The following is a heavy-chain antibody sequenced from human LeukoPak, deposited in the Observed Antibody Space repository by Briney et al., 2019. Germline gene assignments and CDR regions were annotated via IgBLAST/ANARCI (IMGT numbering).Heavy chain of an antibody. CDR1: GFTFSSYG. Sequence: PGRSLRLSCAASGFTFSSYGMHWVRQAPGKGLEWVAVIWYDGSNKYYADSVKGRFTISRDNSKNTLYLQMNSLRAEDTAVYYCARESRLITGTTEYFDYWGQGTLVTVSS. D-gene: IGHD1-20*01. CDR2: IWYDGSNK. CDR3: ARESRLITGTTEYFDY. V-gene: IGHV3-33*01. J-gene: IGHJ4*02.